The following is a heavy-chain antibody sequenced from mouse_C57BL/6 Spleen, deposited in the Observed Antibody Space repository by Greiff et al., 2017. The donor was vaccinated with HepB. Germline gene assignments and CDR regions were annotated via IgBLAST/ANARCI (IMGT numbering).Heavy chain of an antibody. CDR2: ISYSGST. J-gene: IGHJ2*01. CDR3: ARWANFQDYFDY. Sequence: EVQVVESGPGMVKPSQSLSLTCTVTGYSITSGYDWHWIRHFPGNKLEWMGYISYSGSTNYNPSLKSRISITHDTSKNHFFLKLNSVTTEDTATYYCARWANFQDYFDYWGQGTTLTVSS. D-gene: IGHD3-2*02. V-gene: IGHV3-1*01. CDR1: GYSITSGYD.